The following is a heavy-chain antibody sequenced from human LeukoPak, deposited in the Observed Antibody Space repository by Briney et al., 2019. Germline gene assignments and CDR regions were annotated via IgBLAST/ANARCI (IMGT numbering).Heavy chain of an antibody. J-gene: IGHJ4*02. D-gene: IGHD3-22*01. CDR2: ISGSGGST. CDR3: AKRGVVIRVILVGFHKEAYYFDS. CDR1: GITLSNYG. Sequence: PGGSLTLSCAVSGITLSNYGMSWVRQAPGKGLEWDAGISGSGGSTNYADSVKGRFTISRDNPKNTLFLQMNSLRAEDTAVYFCAKRGVVIRVILVGFHKEAYYFDSWGQGALVTVSS. V-gene: IGHV3-23*01.